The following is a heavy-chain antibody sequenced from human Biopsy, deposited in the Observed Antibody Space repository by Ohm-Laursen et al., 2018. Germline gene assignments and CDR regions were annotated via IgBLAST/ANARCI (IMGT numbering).Heavy chain of an antibody. CDR1: GFTFRNYW. J-gene: IGHJ3*02. V-gene: IGHV3-7*01. CDR3: ARDRYCSGGSCYPPVVAFDI. CDR2: IREDGSED. Sequence: SLRLSCAASGFTFRNYWMSWVCQAPGKGLERVANIREDGSEDYYVGSVRGRFTISTDNAKTSLFLQMNSLRAEDTAVYYFARDRYCSGGSCYPPVVAFDIWGQGTMVTVSS. D-gene: IGHD2-15*01.